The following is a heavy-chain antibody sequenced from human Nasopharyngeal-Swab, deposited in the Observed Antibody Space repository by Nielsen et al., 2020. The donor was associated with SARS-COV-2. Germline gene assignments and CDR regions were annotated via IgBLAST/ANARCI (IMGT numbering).Heavy chain of an antibody. J-gene: IGHJ4*02. V-gene: IGHV3-74*01. CDR3: TRGPDFVVAVADY. CDR1: GFTFSAYW. D-gene: IGHD2-15*01. CDR2: INADGSDK. Sequence: GESLKISCAASGFTFSAYWIHWVRQAPGKGLVYVSGINADGSDKRYADSVKGRFTISGDNAKSTVYLQMSSLSADDTAVYYCTRGPDFVVAVADYWGQGTLVTLSS.